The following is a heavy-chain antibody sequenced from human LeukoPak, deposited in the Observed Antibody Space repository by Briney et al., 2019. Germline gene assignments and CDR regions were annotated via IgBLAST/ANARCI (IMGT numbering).Heavy chain of an antibody. CDR2: ISGRGGNT. Sequence: GSLRLSCAASGFTFSSYWMNWIRQAPGKGLEWVSGISGRGGNTNYADSVKGRFTISRDNSKNTLYLQMNSLRAEDTAVYYCAIDNDYGDYWGQGTLVTVSS. D-gene: IGHD2-8*01. J-gene: IGHJ4*02. CDR1: GFTFSSYW. V-gene: IGHV3-23*01. CDR3: AIDNDYGDY.